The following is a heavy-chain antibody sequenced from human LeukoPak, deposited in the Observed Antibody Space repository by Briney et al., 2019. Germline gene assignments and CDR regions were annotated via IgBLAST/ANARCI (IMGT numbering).Heavy chain of an antibody. CDR3: ARVQGGSGWSGFDY. V-gene: IGHV3-30*15. CDR1: GFTLRNYA. D-gene: IGHD6-19*01. CDR2: ISIDGSRQ. Sequence: PRGSPRLSCAPSIGFTLRNYAIHWVRQAPGKGLEWVAVISIDGSRQHYADFLVGRFTISRDNSKNTVSLQMSSLRTEDTAVYFCARVQGGSGWSGFDYWGQGTLVTVSS. J-gene: IGHJ4*02.